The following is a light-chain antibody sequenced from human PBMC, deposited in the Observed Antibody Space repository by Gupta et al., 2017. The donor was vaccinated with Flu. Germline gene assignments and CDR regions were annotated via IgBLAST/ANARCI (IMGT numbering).Light chain of an antibody. CDR1: KLGDKY. Sequence: SYELTQLPSVSVSPGQTASITCSGDKLGDKYACWYQQKPGQSPVLVIYQDSKRPSGIPERFSGSNSGNTATLTISGTQAMDEADYYCQAWDSSTAHVFGTGTKVTVL. J-gene: IGLJ1*01. CDR2: QDS. CDR3: QAWDSSTAHV. V-gene: IGLV3-1*01.